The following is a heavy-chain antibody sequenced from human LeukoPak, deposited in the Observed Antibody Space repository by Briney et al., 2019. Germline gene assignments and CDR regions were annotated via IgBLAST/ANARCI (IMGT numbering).Heavy chain of an antibody. CDR3: ARDSYDSSPGAFDI. J-gene: IGHJ3*02. D-gene: IGHD3-22*01. V-gene: IGHV4-59*01. CDR2: IYYSEST. Sequence: SETLSLTCTVSGGSISSYYWSWIRQPPGKGLEWIGYIYYSESTNYNPSLKSRVTISVDTSKNQFSLKLSSVTAADTAVYYCARDSYDSSPGAFDIWGQGTMVTVSS. CDR1: GGSISSYY.